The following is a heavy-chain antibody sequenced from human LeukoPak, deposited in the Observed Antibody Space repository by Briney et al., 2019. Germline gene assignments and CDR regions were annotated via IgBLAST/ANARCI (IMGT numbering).Heavy chain of an antibody. V-gene: IGHV3-30-3*01. CDR1: GFTFSSYA. CDR3: ARDKGGIAAAEFRGMDV. D-gene: IGHD6-13*01. Sequence: GGSLRLSCAASGFTFSSYAMHWVRQAPGKGLEWVAVISYDGSNKYYADSVKGRFTISRDNSKNTLYLQMNSLRAEDTAVYYCARDKGGIAAAEFRGMDVWGKGTTVTVSS. CDR2: ISYDGSNK. J-gene: IGHJ6*04.